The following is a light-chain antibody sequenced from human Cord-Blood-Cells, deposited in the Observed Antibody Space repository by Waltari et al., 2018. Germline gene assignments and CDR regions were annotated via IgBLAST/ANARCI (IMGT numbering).Light chain of an antibody. CDR3: QQRSNWPPLT. CDR2: DAY. CDR1: QSVSSY. V-gene: IGKV3-11*01. Sequence: EIVLTQSPATLSLYTGERATISCSASQSVSSYLAWYQQKHVQATRLLIYDAYNRATGIPARFSGSGSGTDFTLTISSLEPEDFAVYYCQQRSNWPPLTFGGGTKVEIK. J-gene: IGKJ4*01.